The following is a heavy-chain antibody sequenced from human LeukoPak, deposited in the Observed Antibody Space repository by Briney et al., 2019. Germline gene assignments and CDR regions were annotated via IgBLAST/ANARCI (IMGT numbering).Heavy chain of an antibody. CDR2: ISGSGGST. CDR1: GFTFSSFA. J-gene: IGHJ4*02. Sequence: PGGSLRLSCAASGFTFSSFAMSWVREAPGKGLEWGSGISGSGGSTYYADSVKGRFTLSRDNSKNTLYLQMNSLRAEHTAVYYCTKVGVYSNFYFDYWGQGILVTVSS. V-gene: IGHV3-23*01. D-gene: IGHD4-11*01. CDR3: TKVGVYSNFYFDY.